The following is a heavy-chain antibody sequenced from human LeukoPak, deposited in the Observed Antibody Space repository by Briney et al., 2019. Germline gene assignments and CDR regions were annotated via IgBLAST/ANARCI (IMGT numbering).Heavy chain of an antibody. CDR3: ARAGRWLQTNWFDP. J-gene: IGHJ5*02. Sequence: ASVKLSCKASGGTFSSYSISWVRQAPGQGLEWMGGIIPIFGTANYAQKFQGRVTITTNESTSTAYMELSSRRSEDTAVYYCARAGRWLQTNWFDPWGQGTLVTVSS. V-gene: IGHV1-69*05. CDR2: IIPIFGTA. D-gene: IGHD5-24*01. CDR1: GGTFSSYS.